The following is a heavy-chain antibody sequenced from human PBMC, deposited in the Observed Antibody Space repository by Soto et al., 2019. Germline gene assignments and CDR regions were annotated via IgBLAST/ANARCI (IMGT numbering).Heavy chain of an antibody. CDR2: ISGSGDGT. CDR3: TKSRRSVLMVYGFGGMDV. CDR1: GFSVSDYA. V-gene: IGHV3-23*01. D-gene: IGHD2-8*01. J-gene: IGHJ6*02. Sequence: GGSLRLSCAASGFSVSDYAMSWVRHAPGKGLEWVSSISGSGDGTYYGDSVKGRFTLSRDTSQKTLYLQMNNLRGEDTAVYFCTKSRRSVLMVYGFGGMDVWGRGTTVTVSS.